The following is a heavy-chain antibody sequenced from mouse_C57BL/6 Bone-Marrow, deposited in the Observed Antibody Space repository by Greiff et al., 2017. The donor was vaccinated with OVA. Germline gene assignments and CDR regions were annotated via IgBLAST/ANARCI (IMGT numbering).Heavy chain of an antibody. D-gene: IGHD2-10*02. CDR1: GFRFNTYA. CDR2: ISSKSNNYAT. V-gene: IGHV10-1*01. J-gene: IGHJ2*01. CDR3: VRQGYGLDY. Sequence: EVKLLESGGGLVQPTGSLKLSCAASGFRFNTYAMNWVRQAPGKGLEWVARISSKSNNYATYYADSVKDRFTISRDDTESMLYLQMNNLKTEDTAMYDCVRQGYGLDYWGQGTTLTVSS.